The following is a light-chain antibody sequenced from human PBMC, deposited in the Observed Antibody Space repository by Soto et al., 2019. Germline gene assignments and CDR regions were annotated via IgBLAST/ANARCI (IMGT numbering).Light chain of an antibody. CDR3: SSFSVASPL. CDR2: EVS. J-gene: IGLJ1*01. V-gene: IGLV2-14*01. CDR1: SSDVGTYKY. Sequence: QSALTQPASVSGSPGQSITISCTGTSSDVGTYKYVSWYQQLPGKAPKLMIYEVSNRPSGVSHRFSGSKSGNTASLTISGLQAEDEADYYCSSFSVASPLFGTGTKVTVL.